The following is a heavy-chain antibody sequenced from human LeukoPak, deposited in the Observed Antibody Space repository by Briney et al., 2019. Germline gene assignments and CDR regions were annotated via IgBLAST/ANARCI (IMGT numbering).Heavy chain of an antibody. J-gene: IGHJ3*02. Sequence: PADTLSLTCTVSGGSISSYYWSWLRQPPGKGLEWLGYIYYSGSTNYSPSLKSRVTISVDTSKTQFSLKLSSVTAADTAVYYCAIGVSSSWYGAFDIWGQGTMVTVSS. D-gene: IGHD6-13*01. CDR1: GGSISSYY. V-gene: IGHV4-59*07. CDR2: IYYSGST. CDR3: AIGVSSSWYGAFDI.